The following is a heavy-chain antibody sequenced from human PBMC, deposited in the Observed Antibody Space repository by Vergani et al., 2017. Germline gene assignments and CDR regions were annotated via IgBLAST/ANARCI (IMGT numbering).Heavy chain of an antibody. CDR3: ARQEGDSHRHLDY. CDR1: GGSISSYY. CDR2: IYYSGST. V-gene: IGHV4-59*08. J-gene: IGHJ4*02. Sequence: QVQLQESGPGLVKPSETLSLTCTVSGGSISSYYWSWIRQPPGKGLEWIGYIYYSGSTHYNPSLKSRVTISVDTSKNQFSLKLSSVTAADTAVYYCARQEGDSHRHLDYWGQGTLVTVSS.